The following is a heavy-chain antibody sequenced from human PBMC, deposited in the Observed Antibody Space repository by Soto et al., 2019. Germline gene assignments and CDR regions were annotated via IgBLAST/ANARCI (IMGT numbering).Heavy chain of an antibody. V-gene: IGHV4-30-4*01. CDR2: IYYSGST. J-gene: IGHJ5*02. CDR3: ARVFRLGPARRVGPNWFDP. D-gene: IGHD2-2*01. CDR1: GGSISSGDYY. Sequence: SETLSLTCTVSGGSISSGDYYWSWIRQPPGKGLEWIGYIYYSGSTYYNPSLKSRVTISVDTSKNQFSLKLSSVTAADTAVYYCARVFRLGPARRVGPNWFDPWGQGTLVTVSS.